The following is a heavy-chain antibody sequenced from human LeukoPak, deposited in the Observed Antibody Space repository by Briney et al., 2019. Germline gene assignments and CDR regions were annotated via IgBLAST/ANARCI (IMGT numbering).Heavy chain of an antibody. Sequence: ASVKVSCEASGYTFTSYGISWVRQAPGQGLECVGWISDYNGNTNYTQKLQGRVTMTTDTSTSTAYMELRRLRSDDTAVYYCARIEPDSSSWYWGQGTLVTVSS. V-gene: IGHV1-18*01. CDR3: ARIEPDSSSWY. CDR1: GYTFTSYG. CDR2: ISDYNGNT. D-gene: IGHD6-13*01. J-gene: IGHJ4*02.